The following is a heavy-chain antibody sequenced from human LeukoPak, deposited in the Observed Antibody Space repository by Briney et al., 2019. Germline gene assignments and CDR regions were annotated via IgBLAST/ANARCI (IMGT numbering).Heavy chain of an antibody. CDR1: GDSIRSSGYY. D-gene: IGHD2-2*02. Sequence: PSETLSLTCIVSGDSIRSSGYYWSWIRQPPGKGLEWIGEINHSGSTNYNPSLKSRVTISVDTSKNQFSLKLSSVTTADTAVYYCARGYCSSTSCYTGGRFDPWGQGTLVTVSS. CDR3: ARGYCSSTSCYTGGRFDP. J-gene: IGHJ5*02. V-gene: IGHV4-39*07. CDR2: INHSGST.